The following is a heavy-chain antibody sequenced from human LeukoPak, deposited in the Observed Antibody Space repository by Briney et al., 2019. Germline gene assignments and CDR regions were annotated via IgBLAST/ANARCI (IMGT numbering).Heavy chain of an antibody. CDR3: ARNNYGGHDAFGI. D-gene: IGHD4-11*01. CDR1: GYTFTSYD. J-gene: IGHJ3*02. Sequence: ASVKVSCKASGYTFTSYDVNWVRQATGQGLEWVGWMNPNSGNTGYAQKFQGRVTMTRDTSISTAYMELNSLTSEDTAVYYCARNNYGGHDAFGIWGQGTLVTVSS. CDR2: MNPNSGNT. V-gene: IGHV1-8*01.